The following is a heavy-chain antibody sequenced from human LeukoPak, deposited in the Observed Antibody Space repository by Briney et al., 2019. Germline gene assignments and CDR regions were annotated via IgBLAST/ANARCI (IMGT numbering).Heavy chain of an antibody. CDR1: GFTVSSNL. D-gene: IGHD2-21*02. CDR2: LYSAGST. V-gene: IGHV3-66*01. Sequence: GGFLRLSCAASGFTVSSNLMSWVRQAPGGGLEWVSLLYSAGSTYYAGSVKGRFTISRDSSKNTLYLQMNSLRAEDTAVYYCARVAGWGLDYWGQGTLVTVSS. J-gene: IGHJ4*02. CDR3: ARVAGWGLDY.